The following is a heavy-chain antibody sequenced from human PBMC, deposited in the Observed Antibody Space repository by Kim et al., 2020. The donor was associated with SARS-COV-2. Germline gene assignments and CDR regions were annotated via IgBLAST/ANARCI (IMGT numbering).Heavy chain of an antibody. J-gene: IGHJ6*03. CDR3: AKQGDYYYYMDV. D-gene: IGHD1-26*01. Sequence: YYADAGQGRFTISRDNSKNTLYLQMNSLRAEDTAVYYCAKQGDYYYYMDVWGKGTTVTVSS. V-gene: IGHV3-23*01.